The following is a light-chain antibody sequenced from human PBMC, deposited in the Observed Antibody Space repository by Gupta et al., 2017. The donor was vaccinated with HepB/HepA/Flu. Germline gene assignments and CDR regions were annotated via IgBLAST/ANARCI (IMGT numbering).Light chain of an antibody. Sequence: QSVLTQPPSVSEAPRQRVTISCSGSSSNIGNNAVNWYQQLPGKAPKLLIYYDDLLAPRVSDRFSGPKASTSASLAIGGLQSEDEADYCSAAWDDSLNGVVFGGGTKLTVL. V-gene: IGLV1-36*01. CDR3: AAWDDSLNGVV. CDR2: YDD. J-gene: IGLJ2*01. CDR1: SSNIGNNA.